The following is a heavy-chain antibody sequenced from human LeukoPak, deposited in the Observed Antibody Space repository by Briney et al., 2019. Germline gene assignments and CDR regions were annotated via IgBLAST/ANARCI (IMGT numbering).Heavy chain of an antibody. V-gene: IGHV4-59*01. CDR2: IHYSGST. D-gene: IGHD6-13*01. Sequence: SETLSLTCTVSGGSISSYYWSWIRQPPGKGLEWIGYIHYSGSTHYNPSLKSRVTISVDTSKNQVSLKLRSVTAADTAVYYCARDLYSSRTNDAFVIWGQGTMVTVSS. CDR3: ARDLYSSRTNDAFVI. J-gene: IGHJ3*02. CDR1: GGSISSYY.